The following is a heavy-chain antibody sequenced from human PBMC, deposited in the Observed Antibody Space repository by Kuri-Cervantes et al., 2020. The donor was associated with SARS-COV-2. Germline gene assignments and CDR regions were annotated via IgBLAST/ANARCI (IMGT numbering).Heavy chain of an antibody. V-gene: IGHV3-30*02. CDR3: AKVAIWSGYYDYYYYMDV. CDR1: GFTFSSYG. Sequence: LSLTCAASGFTFSSYGMHWVRQAPGKGLEWVAFIRYDGSNKYYADSVKGRSTISRDNSKNTLYLQMNSLRAEDTAVYYCAKVAIWSGYYDYYYYMDVWGKGTTVTVSS. D-gene: IGHD3-3*01. CDR2: IRYDGSNK. J-gene: IGHJ6*03.